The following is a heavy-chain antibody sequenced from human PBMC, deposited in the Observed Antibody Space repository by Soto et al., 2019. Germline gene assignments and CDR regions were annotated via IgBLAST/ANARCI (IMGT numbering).Heavy chain of an antibody. CDR2: INGGNGNT. D-gene: IGHD3-9*01. Sequence: ASVKVSCKANGYTFRNYAMHWVREAPGQGLEWMGWINGGNGNTKYSQKFQGRVTITRDTSASTAYMELSSLRSEDTAVYYCARDGPIYDILSARYFYGMDVWGQGTTVTVSS. J-gene: IGHJ6*02. CDR1: GYTFRNYA. CDR3: ARDGPIYDILSARYFYGMDV. V-gene: IGHV1-3*01.